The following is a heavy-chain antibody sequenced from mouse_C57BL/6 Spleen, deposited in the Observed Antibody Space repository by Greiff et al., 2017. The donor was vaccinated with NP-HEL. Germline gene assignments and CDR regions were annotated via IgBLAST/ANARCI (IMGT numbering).Heavy chain of an antibody. CDR1: GYTFTSYW. Sequence: QVQLQQPGAELVMPGASVKLSCKASGYTFTSYWMHWVKQRPGQGLEWIGEIDPSDSYTNYNQKFKGKSTLTVDKSSSTAYMQLSSLTSEDSAVYYCARISLIYDGYYSDYWGQGTTLTVSS. CDR2: IDPSDSYT. D-gene: IGHD2-3*01. V-gene: IGHV1-69*01. J-gene: IGHJ2*01. CDR3: ARISLIYDGYYSDY.